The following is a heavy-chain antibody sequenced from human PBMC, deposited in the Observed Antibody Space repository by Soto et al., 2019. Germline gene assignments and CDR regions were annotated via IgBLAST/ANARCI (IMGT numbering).Heavy chain of an antibody. V-gene: IGHV5-51*01. CDR1: GYSFTSYW. Sequence: PGESLKISCKGSGYSFTSYWIGWVRQMPGKGLEWMGIIYPGDSDTRYSPSFQGQVTISADKSISTAYLQWSSLKASDTAMYYCARHLGYCSSTSCYTRSYYYGMDVWGQGTTVTSP. J-gene: IGHJ6*02. D-gene: IGHD2-2*02. CDR3: ARHLGYCSSTSCYTRSYYYGMDV. CDR2: IYPGDSDT.